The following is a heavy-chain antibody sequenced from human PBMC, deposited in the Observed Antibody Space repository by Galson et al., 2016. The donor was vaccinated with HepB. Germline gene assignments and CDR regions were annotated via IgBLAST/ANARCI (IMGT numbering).Heavy chain of an antibody. Sequence: SLRLSCAASGFTFSVFWMSWVRQAPGKGLEWVANIKEDGSDKYYVDSVKGRFTLSRDNAKNSLFLQMTSLRAEDTAVYYCARWGSWGVDHWGQGTLVTVSS. CDR1: GFTFSVFW. J-gene: IGHJ4*02. V-gene: IGHV3-7*03. CDR2: IKEDGSDK. CDR3: ARWGSWGVDH. D-gene: IGHD3-16*01.